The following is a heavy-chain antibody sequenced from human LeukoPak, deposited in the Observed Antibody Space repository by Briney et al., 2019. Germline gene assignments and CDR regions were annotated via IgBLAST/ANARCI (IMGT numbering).Heavy chain of an antibody. CDR1: VGSFSGYY. D-gene: IGHD3-10*01. CDR3: ARRYDSGSYYKNGFDP. Sequence: SETLSLTCAVYVGSFSGYYWSWIRQPPGKGLEWIGEINHSGSTNYNPSLKSRVIISVDTSKNQFSLKMNSVTAADTAVYYCARRYDSGSYYKNGFDPWGQGTLVTVSS. CDR2: INHSGST. J-gene: IGHJ5*02. V-gene: IGHV4-34*01.